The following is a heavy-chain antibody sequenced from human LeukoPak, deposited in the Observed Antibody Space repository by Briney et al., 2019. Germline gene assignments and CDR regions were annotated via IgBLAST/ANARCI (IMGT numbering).Heavy chain of an antibody. J-gene: IGHJ6*03. CDR1: GGSINSYY. D-gene: IGHD5-12*01. CDR2: IHYSGST. Sequence: PSETLSLTCTVSGGSINSYYWSWLRQPPGKGLEWIGYIHYSGSTHYNPSLKSRVTISVDTSKNQVSLKLRSVTAADTAVYYCARTTEGYAGGPGYSYYYYMDVWGKGTTVTISS. V-gene: IGHV4-59*01. CDR3: ARTTEGYAGGPGYSYYYYMDV.